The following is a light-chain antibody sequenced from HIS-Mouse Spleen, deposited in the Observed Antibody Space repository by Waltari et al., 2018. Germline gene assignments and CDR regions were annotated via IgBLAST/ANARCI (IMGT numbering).Light chain of an antibody. CDR1: SSDVGSYNL. V-gene: IGLV2-23*01. CDR3: CSYAGSSTVV. Sequence: QSALTQPASVSGSPGQSITIPCTGTSSDVGSYNLVPWYQQHPGKAPKLKIYEGSKRPSGVSNRFSGSKSGNTASLTISGLQAEDEADYYCCSYAGSSTVVFGGGTKLTVL. CDR2: EGS. J-gene: IGLJ2*01.